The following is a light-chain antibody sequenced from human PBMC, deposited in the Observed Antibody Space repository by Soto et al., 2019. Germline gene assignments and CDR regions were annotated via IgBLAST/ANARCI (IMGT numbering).Light chain of an antibody. J-gene: IGKJ1*01. CDR2: GAS. CDR3: QQYDNSPWT. V-gene: IGKV3-20*01. CDR1: QSVSNKY. Sequence: EIVLTQSPGTLSLSPGERATLSCRASQSVSNKYLAWYQRKPGQAPRLLIYGASSRATGIPHRFSSSGSGTDFTLTISRLEPEDFAVYYCQQYDNSPWTFGQGTKV.